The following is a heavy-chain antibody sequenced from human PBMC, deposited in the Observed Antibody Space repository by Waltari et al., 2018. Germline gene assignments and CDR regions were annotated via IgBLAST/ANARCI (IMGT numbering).Heavy chain of an antibody. CDR1: DFSISSGFY. D-gene: IGHD3-9*01. Sequence: QMQESGTGLVKPSVTLSLMWRVSDFSISSGFYWGWLRQSPGQGLEWIGSISDSGTTSYNPSLQSRVTISIDTSKNQFSLKLGSVTAADTAVFYCAREAGSGIDWYHDYWGQGILVTVSS. J-gene: IGHJ4*02. CDR3: AREAGSGIDWYHDY. V-gene: IGHV4-38-2*02. CDR2: ISDSGTT.